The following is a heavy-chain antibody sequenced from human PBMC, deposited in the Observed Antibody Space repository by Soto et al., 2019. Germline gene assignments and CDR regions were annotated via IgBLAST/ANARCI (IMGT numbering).Heavy chain of an antibody. CDR1: GLTFSSYW. CDR2: INSDGSST. J-gene: IGHJ6*02. Sequence: PGGSLRLSCAASGLTFSSYWMNWVRQAPGKGLVWASRINSDGSSTSYVDSVKGRFTISRDNAKNTLYLQMNSLRAEDTAVYYCARRDQIAYYYGMDVWGQGTTVTVSS. D-gene: IGHD2-21*01. CDR3: ARRDQIAYYYGMDV. V-gene: IGHV3-74*01.